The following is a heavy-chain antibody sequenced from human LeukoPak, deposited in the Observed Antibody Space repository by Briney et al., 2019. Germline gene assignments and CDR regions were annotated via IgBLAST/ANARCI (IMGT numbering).Heavy chain of an antibody. CDR1: GGSFSGYY. D-gene: IGHD4-17*01. CDR2: INHSGST. J-gene: IGHJ4*02. Sequence: SETLSLTCAVYGGSFSGYYWSWIRQPPGKGLEWIGEINHSGSTNYNPSLKSRHTISVDTSKNQFSLKLSSVTAADTAVYCCVSGTVTTRYFDYWGQGTLVTVSS. CDR3: VSGTVTTRYFDY. V-gene: IGHV4-34*01.